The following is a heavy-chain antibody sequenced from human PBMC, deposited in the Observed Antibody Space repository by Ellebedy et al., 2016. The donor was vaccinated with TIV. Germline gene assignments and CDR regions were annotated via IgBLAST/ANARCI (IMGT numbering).Heavy chain of an antibody. CDR2: ISFDGKNK. D-gene: IGHD5-12*01. V-gene: IGHV3-30*14. Sequence: GESLKISCAASGFTFRSFAIHWVRQAPGKWLEWVALISFDGKNKYYADSVKGRFTISRDNSKNTLYLQMNSLRAEDTAVYYCARDSGYYCLDFWGQGTLVTVSS. CDR3: ARDSGYYCLDF. J-gene: IGHJ4*02. CDR1: GFTFRSFA.